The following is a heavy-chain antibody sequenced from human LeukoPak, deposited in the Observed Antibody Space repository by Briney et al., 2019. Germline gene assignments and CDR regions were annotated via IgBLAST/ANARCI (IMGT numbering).Heavy chain of an antibody. V-gene: IGHV3-30-3*01. CDR2: ISYDGSNK. D-gene: IGHD3-22*01. J-gene: IGHJ4*02. CDR3: ATYDSSGYSPFDY. CDR1: GFTFSSYA. Sequence: PGGSLRLSCAASGFTFSSYAMHWVRQAPGKGLEWVAVISYDGSNKYYADSVKGRFTISRDNSKNTLYLQMNSLRAEDTAVYYCATYDSSGYSPFDYWGQGTLVTVSS.